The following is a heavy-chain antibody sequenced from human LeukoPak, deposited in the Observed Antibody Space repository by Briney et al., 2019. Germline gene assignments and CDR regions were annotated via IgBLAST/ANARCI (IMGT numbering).Heavy chain of an antibody. CDR1: GFTFSDYY. CDR2: IGSSGSTI. V-gene: IGHV3-11*04. CDR3: AFRGPSIAAAGTFDY. Sequence: PGGSLRLSCAASGFTFSDYYMSWIRQAPGKGLEWVSYIGSSGSTIYYADSVKGRFTISRDNAKNSLYLQMNSLRAEDTAVYYCAFRGPSIAAAGTFDYWGQGTLVTVSS. J-gene: IGHJ4*02. D-gene: IGHD6-13*01.